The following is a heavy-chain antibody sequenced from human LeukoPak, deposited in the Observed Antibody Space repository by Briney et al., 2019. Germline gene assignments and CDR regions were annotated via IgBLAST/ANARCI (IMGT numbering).Heavy chain of an antibody. CDR3: AREAGYSSSWIKNYYYYYYMDV. J-gene: IGHJ6*03. CDR2: TYYRSKWYN. D-gene: IGHD6-13*01. Sequence: SQTLSLTCAISRDSVSSNSAAWNWIRQSPSRGLEWLGRTYYRSKWYNDYAVSVKSRITINPDTSKNQFSLQLNSVTPEDTAVYYCAREAGYSSSWIKNYYYYYYMDVWGKGTTVTVSS. V-gene: IGHV6-1*01. CDR1: RDSVSSNSAA.